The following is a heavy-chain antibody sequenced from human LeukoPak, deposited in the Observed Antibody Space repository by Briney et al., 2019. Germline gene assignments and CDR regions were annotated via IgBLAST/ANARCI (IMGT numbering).Heavy chain of an antibody. D-gene: IGHD1-20*01. CDR2: MNPNSGNA. Sequence: ASVKVSCKASGYTFTSYDINWVRQATGQGLEWMGWMNPNSGNAGYAQRFQGRVTITRNTSISTAYMELSSLRSEDTAVYYCARGYNWNDGEDWFDPWGQGTLVTVSS. CDR3: ARGYNWNDGEDWFDP. J-gene: IGHJ5*02. CDR1: GYTFTSYD. V-gene: IGHV1-8*03.